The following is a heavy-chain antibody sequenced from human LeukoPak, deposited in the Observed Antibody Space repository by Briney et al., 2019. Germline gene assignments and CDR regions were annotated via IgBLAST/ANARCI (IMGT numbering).Heavy chain of an antibody. CDR2: IYYSGTT. CDR1: DESLSGYY. V-gene: IGHV4-34*01. CDR3: ARGGWGSGKIDY. Sequence: PSETLSLTCAVYDESLSGYYWSWIRQPPGKGLEWIGSIYYSGTTNYNPSLKSRVTISVDTSKNQFSLKLSSVTAADTAVYYCARGGWGSGKIDYWGQGTLVTVSS. J-gene: IGHJ4*02. D-gene: IGHD2-15*01.